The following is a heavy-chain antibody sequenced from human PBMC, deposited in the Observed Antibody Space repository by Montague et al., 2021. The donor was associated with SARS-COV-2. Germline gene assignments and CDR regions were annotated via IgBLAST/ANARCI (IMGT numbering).Heavy chain of an antibody. D-gene: IGHD6-6*01. V-gene: IGHV3-30*04. CDR3: ARGGRAARLSYMDV. J-gene: IGHJ6*03. Sequence: SCAASGFTFNYYSMHWVRQAPGKGLEWVAVISYDVSDTYYADSVKGRFTISRDNSKNTLYLQMNSLRAEDTAVYYCARGGRAARLSYMDVWGKGTTVTVSS. CDR1: GFTFNYYS. CDR2: ISYDVSDT.